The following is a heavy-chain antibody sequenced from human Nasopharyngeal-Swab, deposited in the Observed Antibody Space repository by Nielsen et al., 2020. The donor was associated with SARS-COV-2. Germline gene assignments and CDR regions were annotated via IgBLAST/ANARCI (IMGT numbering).Heavy chain of an antibody. J-gene: IGHJ6*03. CDR3: ARDRAYSGSYMDV. D-gene: IGHD5-12*01. V-gene: IGHV1-69*06. Sequence: WVRQAPGQGLEWMGGIIPTFGTANYAQKFQGRVTITADKSTSTAYMELSSLRSEDTAVYYCARDRAYSGSYMDVWGKGTTVTVSS. CDR2: IIPTFGTA.